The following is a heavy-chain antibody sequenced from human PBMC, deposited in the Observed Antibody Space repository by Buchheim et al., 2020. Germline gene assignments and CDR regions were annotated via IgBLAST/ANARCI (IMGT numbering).Heavy chain of an antibody. CDR3: ARHELGDDSSGYYYAIVTSYFDY. V-gene: IGHV4-39*01. Sequence: QLQLQESGPGLVKPSETLSLTCTVSGGSISSSSYYWGWIRQPPGKGLEWIGSIYYSGSTYYNPSLKSRVTISVDTSKNQFSLKLSSMTAADTAVYYCARHELGDDSSGYYYAIVTSYFDYWGQGTL. CDR1: GGSISSSSYY. CDR2: IYYSGST. J-gene: IGHJ4*02. D-gene: IGHD3-22*01.